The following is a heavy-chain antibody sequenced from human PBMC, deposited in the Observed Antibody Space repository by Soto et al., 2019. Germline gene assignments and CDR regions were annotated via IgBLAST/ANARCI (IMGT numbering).Heavy chain of an antibody. CDR1: GGTFSSYA. Sequence: QVQLVQSGAEVKKPGSSVKVSCKASGGTFSSYAISWVRQAPGQGLEWLGGVIPIFGTANYAQKFQGRVTITADESTSTAYMELSSLRSEDTAVYYCARESKGYSCSSAGDAFAIWGQGTMVTVSS. J-gene: IGHJ3*02. V-gene: IGHV1-69*01. CDR2: VIPIFGTA. D-gene: IGHD6-6*01. CDR3: ARESKGYSCSSAGDAFAI.